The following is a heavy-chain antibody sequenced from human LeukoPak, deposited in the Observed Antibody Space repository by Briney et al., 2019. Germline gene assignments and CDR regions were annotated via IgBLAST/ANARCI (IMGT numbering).Heavy chain of an antibody. CDR2: IIPIFGTA. V-gene: IGHV1-69*13. D-gene: IGHD2-21*02. CDR3: ASSSAYCGGDCYRFDY. J-gene: IGHJ4*02. Sequence: SVKVSCKASGGTFSSYAISWVRQAPGQGLEWMGGIIPIFGTANYAQKFQGRVTITADESTSTAYMELSSLRSEDTAVYYCASSSAYCGGDCYRFDYWGQGTLVTVSP. CDR1: GGTFSSYA.